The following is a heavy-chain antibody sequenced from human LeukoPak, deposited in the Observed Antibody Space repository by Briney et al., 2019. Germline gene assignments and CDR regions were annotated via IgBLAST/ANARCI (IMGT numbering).Heavy chain of an antibody. J-gene: IGHJ4*02. CDR2: INPSGGIT. Sequence: ASVKVSCKASGYTFTSYYMHWVRQAPGQGLEWVGIINPSGGITNYAQKFQGRVTMTRDTSTSTVYMELSSLRSEDTAVYYCARGTSWYLYYFDYWGQGTLVTVSS. D-gene: IGHD6-13*01. CDR3: ARGTSWYLYYFDY. CDR1: GYTFTSYY. V-gene: IGHV1-46*01.